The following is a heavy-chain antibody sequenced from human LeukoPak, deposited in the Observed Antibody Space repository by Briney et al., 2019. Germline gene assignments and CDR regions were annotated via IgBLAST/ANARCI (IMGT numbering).Heavy chain of an antibody. CDR1: GGTIKTHI. CDR3: TRVNLRGSQYNWFDP. Sequence: GASVKVSCKTSGGTIKTHIFSWVRQAPGQGLEWMGRITPIINSAKYAQKFRDRLTITADTSTGTAYMELSSLTSEDTALYYCTRVNLRGSQYNWFDPWGQGTLVTVSS. CDR2: ITPIINSA. D-gene: IGHD1-26*01. V-gene: IGHV1-69*08. J-gene: IGHJ5*02.